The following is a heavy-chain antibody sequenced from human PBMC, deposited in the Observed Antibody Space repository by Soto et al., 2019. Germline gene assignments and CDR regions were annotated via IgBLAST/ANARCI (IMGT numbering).Heavy chain of an antibody. Sequence: QVQLQQWGAGLLKPSETLSLTCAVYGGSFSGYYWSWIRQPPGKGLEWIGEINHSGSTNYNPSLKSRVTISVDTSKNQFSLKMSSVTAADTAVYYWARGKGRRGPGYYYMDVWGKGTTVTVSS. D-gene: IGHD2-15*01. J-gene: IGHJ6*03. V-gene: IGHV4-34*01. CDR3: ARGKGRRGPGYYYMDV. CDR2: INHSGST. CDR1: GGSFSGYY.